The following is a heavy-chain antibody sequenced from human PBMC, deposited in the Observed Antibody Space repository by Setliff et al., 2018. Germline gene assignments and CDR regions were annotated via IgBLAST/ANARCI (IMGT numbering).Heavy chain of an antibody. V-gene: IGHV3-33*08. CDR3: ARTCSGSGCYAGLES. CDR1: GFTFSSYR. J-gene: IGHJ4*02. CDR2: IWDDEGNK. D-gene: IGHD2-15*01. Sequence: GGSLRLSCAASGFTFSSYRMHWVRQAPGKGLEWVAVIWDDEGNKYHADSVEGRFTISRDNSKNTLYLQMNSLRPEDTAVYYCARTCSGSGCYAGLESWGQGTPVTVSS.